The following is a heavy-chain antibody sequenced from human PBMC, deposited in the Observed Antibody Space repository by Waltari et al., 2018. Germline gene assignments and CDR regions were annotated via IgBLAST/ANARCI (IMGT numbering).Heavy chain of an antibody. V-gene: IGHV3-30*18. Sequence: QVQLVESGGGVVPPGMSLRLSCAASRFSLSQFGMHWVRQARGKGLEWVALASFDGSTTYYADSVRGRLTISRDNSKNTLYLDINTLRVDDTAIYYCAKDAFGNTYLDHWGQGTLVTVSS. CDR3: AKDAFGNTYLDH. CDR1: RFSLSQFG. CDR2: ASFDGSTT. D-gene: IGHD3-10*01. J-gene: IGHJ5*02.